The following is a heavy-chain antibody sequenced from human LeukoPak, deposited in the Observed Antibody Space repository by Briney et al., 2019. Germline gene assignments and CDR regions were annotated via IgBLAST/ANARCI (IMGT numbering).Heavy chain of an antibody. V-gene: IGHV4-30-4*01. Sequence: SETLSLTCTVSGGSISSGDYYWSWIRQPPGKGLEWIGYIYYSGSTYYNPSLKSRVTISVDTSKNQFSLKLSSVTAADTAVYYCARDSRGYYYDSSGFDYWGQGTLVTVSS. CDR3: ARDSRGYYYDSSGFDY. CDR1: GGSISSGDYY. CDR2: IYYSGST. D-gene: IGHD3-22*01. J-gene: IGHJ4*02.